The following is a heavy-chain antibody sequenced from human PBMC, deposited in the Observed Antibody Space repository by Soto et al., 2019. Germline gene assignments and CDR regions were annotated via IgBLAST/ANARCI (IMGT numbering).Heavy chain of an antibody. J-gene: IGHJ4*02. Sequence: KTSETLSLTCTVSGGSITSSEYYWAWIRQPPGKGLQFVGTIYYSGSSYSNPSLKSRLSMSVDTSKNQFSLKLSSVTAAATAVYYCARLPRLAARRPWYYFDYWGQGTLVTVSS. V-gene: IGHV4-39*07. CDR2: IYYSGSS. CDR3: ARLPRLAARRPWYYFDY. D-gene: IGHD6-6*01. CDR1: GGSITSSEYY.